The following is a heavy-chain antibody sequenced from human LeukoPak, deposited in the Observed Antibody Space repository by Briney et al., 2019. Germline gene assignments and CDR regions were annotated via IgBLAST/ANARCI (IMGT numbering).Heavy chain of an antibody. Sequence: ASVKASCKASGYTFTGYYMHWVRQAPGQGLEWMGWINPNSGGTNYAQKFQGRVTMTRDTSISTAYMELRSLRSDDTAIYYCARAYSSSWYYNWFDPWGQGTLVTVSS. D-gene: IGHD6-13*01. J-gene: IGHJ5*02. V-gene: IGHV1-2*02. CDR1: GYTFTGYY. CDR2: INPNSGGT. CDR3: ARAYSSSWYYNWFDP.